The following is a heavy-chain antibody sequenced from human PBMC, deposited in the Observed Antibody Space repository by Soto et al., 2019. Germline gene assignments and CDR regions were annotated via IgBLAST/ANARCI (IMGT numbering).Heavy chain of an antibody. CDR3: AKEYGSYRPPQYAEYFQH. CDR1: RYPFVGTV. CDR2: ISYDGSNK. Sequence: LRLAYAASRYPFVGTVTPCHRQAPGKGLEWVAVISYDGSNKYYADSVKGRFTISRDNSKNTLYLQMNSLRAEDTAVYYCAKEYGSYRPPQYAEYFQHWGQGT. J-gene: IGHJ1*01. V-gene: IGHV3-30*18. D-gene: IGHD1-26*01.